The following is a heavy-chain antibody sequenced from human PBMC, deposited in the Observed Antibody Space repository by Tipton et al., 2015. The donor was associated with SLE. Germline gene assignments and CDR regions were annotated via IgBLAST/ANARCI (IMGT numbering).Heavy chain of an antibody. CDR2: IWHGGST. V-gene: IGHV4-38-2*02. J-gene: IGHJ6*03. D-gene: IGHD3-3*01. CDR1: GYSVSSTYH. CDR3: ARRFLEWSSYYYMDV. Sequence: TLSLTCTVSGYSVSSTYHWGWIRQPPGKGLEWIGSIWHGGSTYYYPSLKSRITISVDTSKNQFSLEVRSVTAADTAVYYCARRFLEWSSYYYMDVWGKGTTVTVSS.